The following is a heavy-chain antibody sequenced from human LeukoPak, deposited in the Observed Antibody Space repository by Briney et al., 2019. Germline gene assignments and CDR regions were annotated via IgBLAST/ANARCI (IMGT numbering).Heavy chain of an antibody. CDR2: ISSDGSNT. D-gene: IGHD3-22*01. CDR3: ARGGHHYLSSGYYGGTNFDY. V-gene: IGHV3-74*01. CDR1: GFTFRSYG. J-gene: IGHJ4*02. Sequence: PGGSLRLSCAASGFTFRSYGMHWVRQAPGKGLVWVSRISSDGSNTSYADSVKGRFTISRDNAKNTLYLQMNSLRAEDTAVYYCARGGHHYLSSGYYGGTNFDYWGQGTLVTVSS.